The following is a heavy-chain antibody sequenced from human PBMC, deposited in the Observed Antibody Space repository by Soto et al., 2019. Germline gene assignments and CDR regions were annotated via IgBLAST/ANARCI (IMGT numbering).Heavy chain of an antibody. CDR3: AKDYFVWSSEQPYYFDY. CDR1: GFPFSNYA. CDR2: ISGSGGRS. Sequence: GGSLRLPCAASGFPFSNYAMTWVRQGPGKGLEWVSGISGSGGRSYYADSVKGRFTISRDNSKSTLYLQMNSLRAEDTAVYYCAKDYFVWSSEQPYYFDYWGQGTLVTVSS. D-gene: IGHD3-16*01. V-gene: IGHV3-23*01. J-gene: IGHJ4*02.